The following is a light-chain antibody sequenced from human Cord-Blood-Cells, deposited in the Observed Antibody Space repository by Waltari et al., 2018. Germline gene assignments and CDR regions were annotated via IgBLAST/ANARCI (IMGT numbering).Light chain of an antibody. CDR1: QSVLYSSNNKNY. CDR3: QQYYSTPYT. V-gene: IGKV4-1*01. J-gene: IGKJ2*01. CDR2: CAS. Sequence: DIVMTQSPDSLAVSLGERATINCNSSQSVLYSSNNKNYLAWYQQKPGQPPELLIYCASTRESGVPDRFSGSGSGTDFNLTIISLQAEDVAVYYCQQYYSTPYTFGQGTKLEIK.